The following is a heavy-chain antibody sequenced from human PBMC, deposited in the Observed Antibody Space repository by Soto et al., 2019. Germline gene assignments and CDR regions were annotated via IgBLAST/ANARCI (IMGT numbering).Heavy chain of an antibody. Sequence: QVQLVESGGGVVQPGRSLRLSCAASGFTFSSYGMHWVRQAPGKGLEWVAVISYDGSNKYYADSVKGRFTISRDNSKNTLYLQMNSLRAEDTAVYYCAKDVRGGSSWYPAYYYYYGMDVWDQGTTVTVSS. D-gene: IGHD6-13*01. CDR2: ISYDGSNK. V-gene: IGHV3-30*18. CDR3: AKDVRGGSSWYPAYYYYYGMDV. CDR1: GFTFSSYG. J-gene: IGHJ6*02.